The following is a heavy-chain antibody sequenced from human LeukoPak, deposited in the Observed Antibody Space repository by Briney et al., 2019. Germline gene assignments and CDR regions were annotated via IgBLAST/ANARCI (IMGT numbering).Heavy chain of an antibody. CDR2: IYNDGST. J-gene: IGHJ4*02. CDR3: ARAPRDGYSRDFDY. V-gene: IGHV3-66*01. Sequence: GGSLRLSCAASGFTFSSYWMHWVRQAPGKGLEWVSVIYNDGSTYYADSVKARFTISRDNSKNTLYLQMNSLRAEDTAVYYCARAPRDGYSRDFDYWGQGTLVTVSS. D-gene: IGHD5-24*01. CDR1: GFTFSSYW.